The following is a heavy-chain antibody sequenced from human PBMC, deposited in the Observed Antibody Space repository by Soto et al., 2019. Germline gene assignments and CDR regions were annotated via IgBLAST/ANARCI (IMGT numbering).Heavy chain of an antibody. CDR2: INRASIYI. D-gene: IGHD4-17*01. Sequence: GGSLRLSCVASGFTFSTYDMNWVRQAPGKGLEWVSSINRASIYIYYADSVRGRFTISRDNAKNSLYLQMDSLRVEDTAVYYCARRTVTTYHYFDYWGQGTLVTVSS. V-gene: IGHV3-21*01. CDR3: ARRTVTTYHYFDY. CDR1: GFTFSTYD. J-gene: IGHJ4*02.